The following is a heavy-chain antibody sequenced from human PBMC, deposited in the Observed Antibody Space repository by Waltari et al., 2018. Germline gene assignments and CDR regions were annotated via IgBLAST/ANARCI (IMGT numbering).Heavy chain of an antibody. Sequence: QVQLQESGPGLVKPSGTLPPPCAVSGAPINNHYWAWIRQPPGKELEWIGYIAYNGRTNYNPSLRSRVTISVDTSKTRFSLKLSSVTAADTAVYYCARSYDFWSGYPLDYWGQGTLVTVSS. CDR1: GAPINNHY. V-gene: IGHV4-59*11. CDR3: ARSYDFWSGYPLDY. J-gene: IGHJ4*02. D-gene: IGHD3-3*01. CDR2: IAYNGRT.